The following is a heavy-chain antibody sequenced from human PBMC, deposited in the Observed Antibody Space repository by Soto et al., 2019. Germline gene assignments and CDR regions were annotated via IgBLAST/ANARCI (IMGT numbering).Heavy chain of an antibody. CDR2: ISGSGGST. D-gene: IGHD2-21*01. V-gene: IGHV3-23*01. J-gene: IGHJ4*02. CDR1: GVTFSSYA. CDR3: AKIEMWTKFDY. Sequence: WGSLRLACAASGVTFSSYAMSWVRQAPGKGLEWVSAISGSGGSTYYADSVKGRFTISRDNSKNTLYLQMNSLRAEDTAVYYCAKIEMWTKFDYWGQGTLVTVSS.